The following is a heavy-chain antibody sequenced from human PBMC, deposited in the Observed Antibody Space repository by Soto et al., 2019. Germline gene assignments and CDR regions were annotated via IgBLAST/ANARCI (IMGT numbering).Heavy chain of an antibody. D-gene: IGHD1-26*01. CDR2: IYYSGST. CDR1: GGSISSGAHY. CDR3: ARGRSGLNAESFDY. V-gene: IGHV4-31*03. J-gene: IGHJ4*02. Sequence: SETLSLTCTVSGGSISSGAHYWSWIRQHPGKGLEWIGYIYYSGSTYYNPSLKSRLSISVDTSKNQFSLKLSSVTAADTAVYYCARGRSGLNAESFDYWGQGTLVTVSS.